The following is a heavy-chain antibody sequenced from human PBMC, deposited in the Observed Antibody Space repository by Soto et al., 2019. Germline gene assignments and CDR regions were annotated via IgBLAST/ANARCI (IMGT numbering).Heavy chain of an antibody. CDR3: AKAGDHSYFDY. V-gene: IGHV3-23*01. CDR1: GFTFSSYA. CDR2: ISPSGGST. D-gene: IGHD3-10*01. J-gene: IGHJ4*02. Sequence: EVQLLESGGGLVQPGGSLRLSCAASGFTFSSYAMNWVRQAPGKGLEWVSAISPSGGSTYYADSVKGRFTISRDNSKNTLYVKMNSLRAEDTAVYYCAKAGDHSYFDYWGQGTLVTVSS.